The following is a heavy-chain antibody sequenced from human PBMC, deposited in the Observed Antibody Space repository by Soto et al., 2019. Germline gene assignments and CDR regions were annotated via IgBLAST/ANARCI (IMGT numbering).Heavy chain of an antibody. CDR1: GGSISSGGYY. CDR2: IYYSGST. D-gene: IGHD3-3*01. V-gene: IGHV4-31*03. Sequence: QVQLQESGPGLVKPSQTLSLTCTVSGGSISSGGYYWSWIRQHPGKGLEWIGYIYYSGSTYYNPSLKSRVTISVDTSKNQFSLKLSSVTAADTAVYYCVRVPMYYDFWSGYHAEYYFDYWGQGTLVTVSS. J-gene: IGHJ4*02. CDR3: VRVPMYYDFWSGYHAEYYFDY.